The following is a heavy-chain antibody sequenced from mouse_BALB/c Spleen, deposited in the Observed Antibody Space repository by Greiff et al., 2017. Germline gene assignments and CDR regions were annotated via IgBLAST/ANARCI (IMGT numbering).Heavy chain of an antibody. CDR3: ARGDTTVVAPYWYFDV. CDR1: GYTFTSYW. J-gene: IGHJ1*01. V-gene: IGHV1-7*01. D-gene: IGHD1-1*01. CDR2: INPSTGYT. Sequence: VQLQQSGAELAKPGASVKMSCKASGYTFTSYWMHWVKQRPGQGLEWIGYINPSTGYTEYNQKFTVKATLTADKSSSTAYMQLRSLTSEDSAVYYCARGDTTVVAPYWYFDVWGAGTTVTVSS.